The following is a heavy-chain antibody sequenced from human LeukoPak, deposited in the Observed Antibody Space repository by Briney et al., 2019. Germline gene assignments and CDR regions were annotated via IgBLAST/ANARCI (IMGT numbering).Heavy chain of an antibody. Sequence: SETLSLTCTVSGGSISSSSYYWGWIRQPPGTGLEWIGGIHYSGNTYYNPSLKSRVTISVDTSKNQFSLKLSSVTAADTAVYYCARLGAGPTYYDFWSGYSSFYFDYWGQGTLVTVSS. J-gene: IGHJ4*02. D-gene: IGHD3-3*01. CDR3: ARLGAGPTYYDFWSGYSSFYFDY. CDR1: GGSISSSSYY. CDR2: IHYSGNT. V-gene: IGHV4-39*01.